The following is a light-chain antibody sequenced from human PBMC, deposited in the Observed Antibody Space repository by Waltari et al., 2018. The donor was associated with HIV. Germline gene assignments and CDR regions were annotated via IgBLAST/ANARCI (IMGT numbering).Light chain of an antibody. J-gene: IGKJ1*01. CDR2: RAS. CDR1: QSIATW. Sequence: DIQMTQSPSTLPACVGDRITITCRASQSIATWLAWYQQKPGKAPKLLIYRASSLETGVPSRFSGSGSGTEFTLTISGLQPEDFATYYCQQYNTSSPWTFGQGTKVDI. CDR3: QQYNTSSPWT. V-gene: IGKV1-5*03.